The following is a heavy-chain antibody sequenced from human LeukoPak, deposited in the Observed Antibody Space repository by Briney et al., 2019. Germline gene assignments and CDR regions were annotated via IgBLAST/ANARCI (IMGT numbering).Heavy chain of an antibody. D-gene: IGHD3-10*01. CDR1: GYTFTGYY. CDR3: ARGAPRYYGSGSHNWFDP. CDR2: INPNSGGT. J-gene: IGHJ5*02. V-gene: IGHV1-2*04. Sequence: ASVKVSCKASGYTFTGYYMHWVRQAPGQGLEWMGWINPNSGGTNYAQKFQGWVTMTRDTSISTAYMELSRLRSDDTAVYYCARGAPRYYGSGSHNWFDPWGQGTLVTVSS.